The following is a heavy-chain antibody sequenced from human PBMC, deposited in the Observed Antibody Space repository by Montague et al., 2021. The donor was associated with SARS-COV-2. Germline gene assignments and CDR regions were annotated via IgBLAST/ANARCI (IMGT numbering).Heavy chain of an antibody. J-gene: IGHJ4*02. CDR2: ISSSSSYI. CDR3: ARSTHYYDSSGYFDY. Sequence: SLRLSCEEEGGKLRSYSMNWVRQAPGKGLEWVSSISSSSSYIYYADSVKGRFTISRDNAKNSLYLQMNSLRAEDTAVYYCARSTHYYDSSGYFDYWGQGTLVTVSS. CDR1: GGKLRSYS. V-gene: IGHV3-21*01. D-gene: IGHD3-22*01.